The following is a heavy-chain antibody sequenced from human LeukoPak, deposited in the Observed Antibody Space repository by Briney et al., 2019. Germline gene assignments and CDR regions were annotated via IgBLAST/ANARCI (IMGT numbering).Heavy chain of an antibody. Sequence: ASVKVSCKVSRYTLTELSMHWVRQAPGKGLEWMGGFDPEDGETIYAQKFQGRVTMTEDTSTDTAYMELSSLRSEDTAVYYCATATPDFDEYYYYYMDVWGKGTTVTVSS. CDR2: FDPEDGET. CDR3: ATATPDFDEYYYYYMDV. J-gene: IGHJ6*03. CDR1: RYTLTELS. V-gene: IGHV1-24*01. D-gene: IGHD3-9*01.